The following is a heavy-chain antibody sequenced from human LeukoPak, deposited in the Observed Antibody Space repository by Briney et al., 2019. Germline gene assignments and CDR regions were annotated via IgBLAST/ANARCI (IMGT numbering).Heavy chain of an antibody. Sequence: GGSLRLSCAASGFTFSDYYMSWIRQAPGKGLEWVSYISSSGSTIYYADSVKGRFTLSSATAKNSLYLQMNSLSADDTAAYYCAREGEVYFCGALGAIVVVWDQGTLVTVSA. CDR2: ISSSGSTI. J-gene: IGHJ4*02. V-gene: IGHV3-11*04. CDR3: AREGEVYFCGALGAIVVV. D-gene: IGHD3-10*01. CDR1: GFTFSDYY.